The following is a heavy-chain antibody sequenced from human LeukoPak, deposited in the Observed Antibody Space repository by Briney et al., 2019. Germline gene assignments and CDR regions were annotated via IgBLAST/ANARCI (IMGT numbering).Heavy chain of an antibody. CDR1: GGSISSYY. V-gene: IGHV4-4*07. CDR3: ASRSPPSYYYYMDV. J-gene: IGHJ6*03. CDR2: IYPSGST. Sequence: SETLSLTCTVSGGSISSYYWNWIRQPAGKGLEWIGRIYPSGSTNYNPSLKSRVTISVDTSKNQFSLKLSSVTAADTAVYYCASRSPPSYYYYMDVWGKGTTVTVSS.